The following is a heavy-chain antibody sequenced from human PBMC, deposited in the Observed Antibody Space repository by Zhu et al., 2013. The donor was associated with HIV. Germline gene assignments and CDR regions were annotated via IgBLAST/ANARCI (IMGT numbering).Heavy chain of an antibody. CDR2: INPSGGST. D-gene: IGHD3-3*01. CDR3: ARVRSPSIRRITIFGGRHINYYYGMDV. J-gene: IGHJ6*02. CDR1: GYTFTSYY. V-gene: IGHV1-46*01. Sequence: QVQLVQSGAEVKKPGASVKVSCKASGYTFTSYYMHWVRQAPGQGLEWMGIINPSGGSTSYAQKFQGRVTMTRDTSTSTVYMDLSSLRPEDTAVYYCARVRSPSIRRITIFGGRHINYYYGMDVWGQGTTVTVSS.